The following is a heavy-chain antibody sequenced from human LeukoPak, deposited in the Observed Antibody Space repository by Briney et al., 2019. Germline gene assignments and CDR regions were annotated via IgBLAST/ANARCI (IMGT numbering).Heavy chain of an antibody. Sequence: GGSLRLSCAASGFTFSNYGMHWVRQAPGKGLEWVAAIWYDGSNKYYGDSVKGRFTISRDNSKDTLYLQMNSLRAEDTAVYYCARDGGRAVAAALDYWDQGTLVTVSS. V-gene: IGHV3-33*01. D-gene: IGHD6-13*01. CDR1: GFTFSNYG. CDR2: IWYDGSNK. CDR3: ARDGGRAVAAALDY. J-gene: IGHJ4*02.